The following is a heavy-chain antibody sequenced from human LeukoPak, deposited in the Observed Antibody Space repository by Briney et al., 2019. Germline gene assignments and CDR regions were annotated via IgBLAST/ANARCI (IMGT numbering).Heavy chain of an antibody. D-gene: IGHD2-2*01. CDR1: GYTFTDYY. V-gene: IGHV1-2*02. Sequence: ASVKVSCKASGYTFTDYYMHWVRQAPGQGLEWMGWMNPKNGGTNYAQKFQGRVIMTRDTSISTSYMELSRLTSDDTAVYYCARSSVIVQAAINGFDPWGQGTLVTVSS. J-gene: IGHJ5*02. CDR2: MNPKNGGT. CDR3: ARSSVIVQAAINGFDP.